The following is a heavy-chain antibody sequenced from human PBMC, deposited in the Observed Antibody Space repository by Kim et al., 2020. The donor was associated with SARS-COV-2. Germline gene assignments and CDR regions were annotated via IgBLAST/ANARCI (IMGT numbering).Heavy chain of an antibody. V-gene: IGHV5-10-1*01. Sequence: GESLKISCKGSGYSFTSYWISWVRQMPGKGLEWMGRIDPSDSYTNYSPSFQGHVTISADKSISTAYLQWSSLKASDTAMYYCARHLLWFGELGGYYGMDVWGQGTTVTVSS. CDR1: GYSFTSYW. CDR3: ARHLLWFGELGGYYGMDV. J-gene: IGHJ6*02. D-gene: IGHD3-10*01. CDR2: IDPSDSYT.